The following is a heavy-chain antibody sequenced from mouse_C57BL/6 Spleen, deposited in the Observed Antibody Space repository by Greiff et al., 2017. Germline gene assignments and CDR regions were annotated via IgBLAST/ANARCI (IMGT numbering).Heavy chain of an antibody. CDR3: ARHRGSNRDYAMDY. CDR1: GFTFSSYT. D-gene: IGHD2-5*01. CDR2: ISGGGGNT. V-gene: IGHV5-9*01. Sequence: EVQLVESGGGLVKPGGSLKLSCAASGFTFSSYTMSWVRQTPEKRLEWVATISGGGGNTYYPDSVKGRFTISRDNAKNTLYLQMSSLRSEDTALYYCARHRGSNRDYAMDYWGQGTSVTVSS. J-gene: IGHJ4*01.